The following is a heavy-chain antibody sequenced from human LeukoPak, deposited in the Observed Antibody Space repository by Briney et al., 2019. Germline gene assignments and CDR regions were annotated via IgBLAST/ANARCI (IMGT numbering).Heavy chain of an antibody. Sequence: SVKVSCKASGGTFSSYAISWVRQAPGQGLEWMGRIIPILGIANYAQKFQGRVTITADESTSTAYMELSSLRSEDTAVYYCARDPGIAAAGRENFDYWGQGTLVTVSS. CDR3: ARDPGIAAAGRENFDY. D-gene: IGHD6-13*01. J-gene: IGHJ4*02. CDR1: GGTFSSYA. CDR2: IIPILGIA. V-gene: IGHV1-69*04.